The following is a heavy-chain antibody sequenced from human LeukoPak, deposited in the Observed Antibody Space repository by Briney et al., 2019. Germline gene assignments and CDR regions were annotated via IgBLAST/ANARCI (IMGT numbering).Heavy chain of an antibody. CDR1: GFIFSTYA. Sequence: GGSLRLSCAASGFIFSTYAMSWVRQAPGKGLEWVSAITGSGDSTYYADSVKGRFTISRDNSKNTLSLQMDSLRAEDTAVYYCAKENPVGGTNYFDYWGQGTLVTVPS. CDR2: ITGSGDST. J-gene: IGHJ4*02. V-gene: IGHV3-23*01. D-gene: IGHD1-26*01. CDR3: AKENPVGGTNYFDY.